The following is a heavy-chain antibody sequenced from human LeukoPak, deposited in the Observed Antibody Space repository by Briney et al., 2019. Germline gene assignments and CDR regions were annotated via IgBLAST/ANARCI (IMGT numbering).Heavy chain of an antibody. CDR3: ASLTIFGVVTAFDI. D-gene: IGHD3-3*01. CDR1: GGSISSYY. CDR2: IYYSGST. J-gene: IGHJ3*02. Sequence: SETLSLTCTVSGGSISSYYWSWIRQPPGKGLEWIGYIYYSGSTNYNPSLKSRVTISVDTSKNQFSPKLSSVTAADTAVYYCASLTIFGVVTAFDIWGQGTMVTVSS. V-gene: IGHV4-59*01.